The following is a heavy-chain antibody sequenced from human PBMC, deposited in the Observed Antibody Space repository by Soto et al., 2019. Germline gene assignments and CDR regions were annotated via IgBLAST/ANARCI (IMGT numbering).Heavy chain of an antibody. Sequence: PGGSLRLSCAASGFTVSSNYMSWVRQAPGKGLEWVSVIYSGGRTYYADSVKGGFTISRHNSKNTRYLQMNSLRAEDTAVYYCAIDGSGGSFHYYYGMDVWGQGTTVTVSS. CDR3: AIDGSGGSFHYYYGMDV. CDR2: IYSGGRT. CDR1: GFTVSSNY. V-gene: IGHV3-53*04. D-gene: IGHD2-15*01. J-gene: IGHJ6*02.